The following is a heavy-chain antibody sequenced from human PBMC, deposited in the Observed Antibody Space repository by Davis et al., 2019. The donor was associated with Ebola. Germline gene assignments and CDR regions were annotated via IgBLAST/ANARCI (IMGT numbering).Heavy chain of an antibody. CDR2: IYYSGST. Sequence: SETLSLTCTVSGGSISSYYWSWIRQPPGKGLEWIGYIYYSGSTKYNPSLKSRVTMSVDTSKNQFSLKLSSVTAADTAVYYCARDVASMGGSGSYYLFDYWGQGTLVTVSS. CDR3: ARDVASMGGSGSYYLFDY. CDR1: GGSISSYY. D-gene: IGHD3-10*01. J-gene: IGHJ4*02. V-gene: IGHV4-59*12.